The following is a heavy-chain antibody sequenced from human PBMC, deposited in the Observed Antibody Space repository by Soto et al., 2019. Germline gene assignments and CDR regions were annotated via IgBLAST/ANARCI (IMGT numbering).Heavy chain of an antibody. Sequence: GGSLRLSCAASGFTLSGYAIDWVRQAPGKGLEYVSGISSNGVGTYYANSVQGRFTISRDNSKNTVYLQMGSLRPEDMAVYYCARRARPDFYYMDVWGKGTTVTVSS. CDR2: ISSNGVGT. J-gene: IGHJ6*03. V-gene: IGHV3-64*01. D-gene: IGHD6-6*01. CDR3: ARRARPDFYYMDV. CDR1: GFTLSGYA.